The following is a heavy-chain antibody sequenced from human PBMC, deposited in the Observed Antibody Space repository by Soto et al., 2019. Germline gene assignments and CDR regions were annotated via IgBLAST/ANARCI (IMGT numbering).Heavy chain of an antibody. CDR3: ARGRYCLTGRCFPNWFDS. D-gene: IGHD7-27*01. CDR1: GDSISNLDYF. V-gene: IGHV4-30-4*01. CDR2: IYKSATT. Sequence: SETLSLTCSVSGDSISNLDYFWAWIRQPPGQALEYIGYIYKSATTYYNPSFESRVAISVDTSKSQFSLNVTSVTAADTAVYFCARGRYCLTGRCFPNWFDSWGQGALVTGLL. J-gene: IGHJ5*01.